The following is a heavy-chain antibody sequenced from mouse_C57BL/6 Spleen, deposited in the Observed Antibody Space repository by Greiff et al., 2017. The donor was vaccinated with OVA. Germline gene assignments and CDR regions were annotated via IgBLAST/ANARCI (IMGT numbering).Heavy chain of an antibody. CDR3: ARGGYGNPMDY. CDR1: GYSITSGYY. J-gene: IGHJ4*01. V-gene: IGHV3-6*01. CDR2: ISYDGSN. D-gene: IGHD2-10*02. Sequence: EVKLVESGPGLVKPSQSLSLTCSVTGYSITSGYYWNWIRQFPGNKLEWMGYISYDGSNNYNPSLKNRISITRDTSKNQFFLKLNSVTTEDTATYYCARGGYGNPMDYWGQGTSVTVSS.